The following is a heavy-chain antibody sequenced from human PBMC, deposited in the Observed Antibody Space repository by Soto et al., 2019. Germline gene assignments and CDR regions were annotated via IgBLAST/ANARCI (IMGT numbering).Heavy chain of an antibody. Sequence: GGSLRLSCAGSGFTFSGYAMTWVRQAPGKGLEWVSVISTSGDRPDYADSVKGRFTISRDNSKNTLYLQMNSLRAEDTAVYYCAKPMDYYYDSSGSFDYWGQGTLVTVSS. CDR3: AKPMDYYYDSSGSFDY. CDR2: ISTSGDRP. V-gene: IGHV3-23*01. D-gene: IGHD3-22*01. J-gene: IGHJ4*02. CDR1: GFTFSGYA.